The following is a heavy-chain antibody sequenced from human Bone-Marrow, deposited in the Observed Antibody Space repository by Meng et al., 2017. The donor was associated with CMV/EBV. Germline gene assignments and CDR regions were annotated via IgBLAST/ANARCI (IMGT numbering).Heavy chain of an antibody. Sequence: TRSRTCAVYGGSFSGYYWSWIRQPPGKGLEWIGEINHSGSTNYNPSLKSRVTISVDTSKNQFPLKLSSVTAADTAVYYCARGFQDYWGQGTLVTVSS. J-gene: IGHJ4*02. D-gene: IGHD2/OR15-2a*01. V-gene: IGHV4-34*01. CDR3: ARGFQDY. CDR1: GGSFSGYY. CDR2: INHSGST.